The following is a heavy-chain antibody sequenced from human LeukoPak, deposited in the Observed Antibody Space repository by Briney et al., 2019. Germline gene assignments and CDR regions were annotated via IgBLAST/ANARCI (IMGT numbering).Heavy chain of an antibody. CDR2: INHSGST. V-gene: IGHV4-34*01. CDR1: GGSFSGYY. J-gene: IGHJ4*02. Sequence: SETLSLTCAVYGGSFSGYYWSWIRQPPGKGLEWIGEINHSGSTNYNPSLKSRVTISVDTSKNQFSLKLSSVTAADTAVYYCARGGRGCCSGGSCYIGNWGQGTLVTVSS. D-gene: IGHD2-15*01. CDR3: ARGGRGCCSGGSCYIGN.